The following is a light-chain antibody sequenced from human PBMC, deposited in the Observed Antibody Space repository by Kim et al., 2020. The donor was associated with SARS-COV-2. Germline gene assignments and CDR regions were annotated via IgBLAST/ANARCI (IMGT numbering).Light chain of an antibody. CDR2: DVS. CDR3: QQYHAYPLT. V-gene: IGKV1-5*01. CDR1: QTLNNF. J-gene: IGKJ4*01. Sequence: ASVGDRVTMPCRASQTLNNFLAWYQQKPGKAPEDLIYDVSNLQTAVPSRFSGSGSGTEFSLTISSLRPDDFATYYGQQYHAYPLTFGGGNKVDIK.